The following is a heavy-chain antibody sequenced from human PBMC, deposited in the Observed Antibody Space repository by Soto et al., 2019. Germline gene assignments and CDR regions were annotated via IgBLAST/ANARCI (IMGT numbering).Heavy chain of an antibody. CDR3: ARDGGSLNWCFDL. J-gene: IGHJ2*01. V-gene: IGHV4-31*11. Sequence: QVQLQESGPGRVRPSQSLSLICDVSGYAISRGGYYWSWLRQVPGKGLEWIGSIDYSGDTFYNPSLESRVTISVDPSKNQFFLSLSIVTAADTALFYFARDGGSLNWCFDLWGRGTLVTVSS. D-gene: IGHD2-15*01. CDR2: IDYSGDT. CDR1: GYAISRGGYY.